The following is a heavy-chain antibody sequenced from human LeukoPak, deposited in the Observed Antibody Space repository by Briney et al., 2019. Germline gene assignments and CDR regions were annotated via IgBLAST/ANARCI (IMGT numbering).Heavy chain of an antibody. D-gene: IGHD3-22*01. CDR2: ISSSSSYI. Sequence: PGGSLRLSCAASGFTFSSYSMNWVRQAPGKELEWVSSISSSSSYIYYADSVKGRFTISRDNAKNSLYLQMNSLRAEDTAVYYCARDHLDYYYDSSGYWPDAFDIWGQGTMVTVSS. CDR1: GFTFSSYS. V-gene: IGHV3-21*01. J-gene: IGHJ3*02. CDR3: ARDHLDYYYDSSGYWPDAFDI.